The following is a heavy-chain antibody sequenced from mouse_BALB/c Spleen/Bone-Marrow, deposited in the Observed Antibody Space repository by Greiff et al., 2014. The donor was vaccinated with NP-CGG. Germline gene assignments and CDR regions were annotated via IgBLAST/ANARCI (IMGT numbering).Heavy chain of an antibody. J-gene: IGHJ3*01. CDR3: ARKGNYGWFAY. Sequence: VQLQQSGPELVKPGASVKISCKASGYSFTAYYIHWVKQSHVKSLEWIGRINPYNGATSYNQNFKDKASLTVDKSSSTAYMEHHSLTSEDSAVYYCARKGNYGWFAYWGQGTLVTVSA. D-gene: IGHD2-1*01. CDR1: GYSFTAYY. V-gene: IGHV1-26*01. CDR2: INPYNGAT.